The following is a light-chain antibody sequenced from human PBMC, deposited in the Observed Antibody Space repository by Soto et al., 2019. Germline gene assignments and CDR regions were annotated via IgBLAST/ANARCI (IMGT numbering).Light chain of an antibody. V-gene: IGKV3-20*01. CDR1: QSVSSNY. J-gene: IGKJ3*01. CDR2: GAS. CDR3: QQYGSSPFT. Sequence: EIVLTQSPGTLSLSPRERATLSCRASQSVSSNYLTWYQQKPGQAPRLLIYGASSRATGIPDRFSGSGSGTDFTLTISRLEPEDFAVYYCQQYGSSPFTFGPGTKVAFK.